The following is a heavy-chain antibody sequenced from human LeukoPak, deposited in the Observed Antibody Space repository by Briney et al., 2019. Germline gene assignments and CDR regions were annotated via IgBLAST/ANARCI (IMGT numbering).Heavy chain of an antibody. Sequence: SETLSLTCIVSNGSISSGFNYWTWIRQPAGGGLGWSGRMHTTGSTYYSPSLTRRVTMSIDKSKTQSSLTLSSVTAADTALYFCARERAGWIHALDIWGQGTIVTVSS. D-gene: IGHD5-18*01. CDR3: ARERAGWIHALDI. CDR2: MHTTGST. J-gene: IGHJ3*02. V-gene: IGHV4-61*02. CDR1: NGSISSGFNY.